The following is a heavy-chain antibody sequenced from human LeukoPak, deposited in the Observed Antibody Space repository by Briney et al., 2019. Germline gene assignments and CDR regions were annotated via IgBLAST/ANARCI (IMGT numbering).Heavy chain of an antibody. Sequence: GGSLRLSCAASGFTFVDYAMHWVRQAQGKGLEWVSGISWNSGSIGNADSVKGRFTISRDNAKNSLYLQMNSLRAEDTALYYCARGIVVVPAAPNWFDPWGQGTLVTVSS. CDR1: GFTFVDYA. D-gene: IGHD2-2*01. V-gene: IGHV3-9*01. CDR2: ISWNSGSI. CDR3: ARGIVVVPAAPNWFDP. J-gene: IGHJ5*02.